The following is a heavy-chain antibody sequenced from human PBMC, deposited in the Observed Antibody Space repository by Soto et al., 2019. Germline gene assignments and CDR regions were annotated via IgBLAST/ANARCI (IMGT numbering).Heavy chain of an antibody. V-gene: IGHV4-59*08. CDR1: GGSICSYY. J-gene: IGHJ1*01. CDR3: VRLRGYCSGGSCYHKNQYFQH. CDR2: IYYSGST. Sequence: ASETLSLTCTVAGGSICSYYWSWIRQPPGKGLEWIGYIYYSGSTNYNPSLKSRVTISVDTSKNQFSLKLSSVTAADTAVYYCVRLRGYCSGGSCYHKNQYFQHWGQGTLVTVS. D-gene: IGHD2-15*01.